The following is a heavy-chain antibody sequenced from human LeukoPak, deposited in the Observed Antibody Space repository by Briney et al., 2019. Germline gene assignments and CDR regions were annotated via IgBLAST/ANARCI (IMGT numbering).Heavy chain of an antibody. CDR1: GGSFSGYY. V-gene: IGHV4-34*01. CDR3: ARFSRTAPFDY. CDR2: INHSGST. D-gene: IGHD2-21*02. Sequence: SETLSLTCAVYGGSFSGYYWSWIRQPPGKGLEWIGEINHSGSTNYNPSLKSRVTISVDTSKNQFSLKLSSVTAADTAVYYRARFSRTAPFDYWGQGTLVTVSS. J-gene: IGHJ4*02.